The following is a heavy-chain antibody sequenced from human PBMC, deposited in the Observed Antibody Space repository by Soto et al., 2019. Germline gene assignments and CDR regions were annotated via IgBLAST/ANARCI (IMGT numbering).Heavy chain of an antibody. Sequence: EVQLVESGGGLVKPGGSLRLSCAASGFTFSSYSMNWVRQAPGKGLEWVSSISSSSSYIYYADSVKGRFTISRDNANDSLYLQMNSLRAEDTAVYYCARGGGVVVPAAYDYYYYYYMDVWGKGTTVTVSS. CDR3: ARGGGVVVPAAYDYYYYYYMDV. CDR2: ISSSSSYI. V-gene: IGHV3-21*01. D-gene: IGHD2-2*01. CDR1: GFTFSSYS. J-gene: IGHJ6*03.